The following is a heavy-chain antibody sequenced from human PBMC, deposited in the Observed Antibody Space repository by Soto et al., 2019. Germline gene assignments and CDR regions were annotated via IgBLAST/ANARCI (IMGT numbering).Heavy chain of an antibody. CDR3: ARASTGDLPLFDY. V-gene: IGHV4-34*01. Sequence: SETLSLTCAVYGGSFSGYYWSWIRQPPGKGLEWIGEINHSGSTNYNPSLKSRVTISVDTSKNQFSLKLSSVTAADTAVYYCARASTGDLPLFDYWGQGTLVTVSS. CDR1: GGSFSGYY. J-gene: IGHJ4*02. CDR2: INHSGST. D-gene: IGHD7-27*01.